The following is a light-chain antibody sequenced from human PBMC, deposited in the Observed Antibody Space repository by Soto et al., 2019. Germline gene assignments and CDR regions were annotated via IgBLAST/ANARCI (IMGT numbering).Light chain of an antibody. CDR1: SIDIGSYDY. CDR2: EVT. J-gene: IGLJ2*01. CDR3: SSYTSNNTRI. V-gene: IGLV2-14*01. Sequence: QSALTQPASLSGSPGQSITVSCTGTSIDIGSYDYVSWYQHNPGKAPKLMIYEVTNRPSGISYRFSGSKSGNTASLTISGLQAEDEADYYCSSYTSNNTRIFGGGTKLTVL.